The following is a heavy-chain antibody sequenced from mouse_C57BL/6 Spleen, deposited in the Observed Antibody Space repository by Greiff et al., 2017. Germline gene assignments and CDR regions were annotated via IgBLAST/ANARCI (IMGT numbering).Heavy chain of an antibody. CDR1: GYAFSSSW. D-gene: IGHD2-2*01. CDR2: IYPGDGDT. CDR3: AREWLPDYYAMDY. Sequence: LQESGPELVKPGASVKISCKASGYAFSSSWMNWVKQRPGKGLEWIGRIYPGDGDTNYNGKFKGKATLTADKSSSTAYMQLSSLTSEDSAVYFCAREWLPDYYAMDYWGQGTSVTVSS. V-gene: IGHV1-82*01. J-gene: IGHJ4*01.